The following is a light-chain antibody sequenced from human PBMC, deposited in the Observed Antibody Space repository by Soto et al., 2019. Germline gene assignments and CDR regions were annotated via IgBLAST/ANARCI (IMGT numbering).Light chain of an antibody. Sequence: DVQMTQSPSSLSASVGDRVTITCQASQDIIDYLNWYQQKPGKAPKLLIYDASNLETGVPSRFSGSGSGTDFTFTISSLQPEDIATYYCQHYDNLPTFGGGTKVDI. J-gene: IGKJ4*01. CDR3: QHYDNLPT. CDR2: DAS. V-gene: IGKV1-33*01. CDR1: QDIIDY.